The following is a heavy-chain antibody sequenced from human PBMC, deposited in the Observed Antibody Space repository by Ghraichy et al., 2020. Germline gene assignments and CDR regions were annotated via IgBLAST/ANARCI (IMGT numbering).Heavy chain of an antibody. CDR1: GGSFSGYY. J-gene: IGHJ5*02. Sequence: SETLSLTCAVYGGSFSGYYWSWIRQPPGKGLEWIGEINHSGSTNYNPSLKSRVTISVDTSKNQFSLKLSSVTAADTAVYYCARGQWLVPGWFDPWGQGTLVTVSS. D-gene: IGHD6-19*01. CDR3: ARGQWLVPGWFDP. CDR2: INHSGST. V-gene: IGHV4-34*01.